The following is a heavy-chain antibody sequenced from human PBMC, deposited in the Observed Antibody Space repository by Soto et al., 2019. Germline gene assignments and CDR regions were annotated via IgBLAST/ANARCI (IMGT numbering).Heavy chain of an antibody. CDR3: ARDQTTGDWFDA. Sequence: PGGSLRLSCGASGFDFSNYWMHWVRQAPGKGLVWVSRINGDGSDTKYADSVKGRFTISRDNARNTVYLQMNSLRADDTAVYYCARDQTTGDWFDAWGQGALVTVPQ. J-gene: IGHJ5*02. V-gene: IGHV3-74*03. CDR1: GFDFSNYW. D-gene: IGHD4-17*01. CDR2: INGDGSDT.